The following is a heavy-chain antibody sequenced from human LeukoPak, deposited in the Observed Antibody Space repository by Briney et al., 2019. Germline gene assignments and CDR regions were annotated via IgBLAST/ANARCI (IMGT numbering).Heavy chain of an antibody. CDR2: IKQDGSEK. D-gene: IGHD6-13*01. CDR3: ASKPDSIAAAGIDY. V-gene: IGHV3-7*01. J-gene: IGHJ4*02. Sequence: PGGSLRLSCAASGFTFSSYWMSWVRQAPGKGLEWVANIKQDGSEKYYVDSVKGRFTVSRDNAKNSLYLQMNSLRAEDTAVYYCASKPDSIAAAGIDYWGQGTLVTVSP. CDR1: GFTFSSYW.